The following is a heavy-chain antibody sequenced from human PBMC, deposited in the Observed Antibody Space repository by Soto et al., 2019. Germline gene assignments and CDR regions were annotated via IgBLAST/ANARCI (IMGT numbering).Heavy chain of an antibody. CDR2: IWYDGSNK. CDR3: ARDGGFGLRGMDV. CDR1: GFIFSTYG. Sequence: QVQLVESGGGVVQPGRSLRLSCAASGFIFSTYGMHWVRQAPGKGLEWVAVIWYDGSNKYYGDSVKGRFTISRDNSKNTLYLQMNSLRVEDTAVYYCARDGGFGLRGMDVWGQGTTVIVSS. V-gene: IGHV3-33*01. J-gene: IGHJ6*02. D-gene: IGHD3-10*01.